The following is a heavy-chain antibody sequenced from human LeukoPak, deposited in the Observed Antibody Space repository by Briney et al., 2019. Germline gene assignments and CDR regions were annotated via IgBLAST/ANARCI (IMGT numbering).Heavy chain of an antibody. CDR3: AREGTAGDFDY. V-gene: IGHV5-51*01. J-gene: IGHJ4*02. CDR1: GYSFPSSW. D-gene: IGHD1-7*01. CDR2: IYPADSDT. Sequence: GESLKISCKGSGYSFPSSWIGWGRQMPGKGLEWMAMIYPADSDTRYSPSFQGQVTISADKSISTAYLQWSSLQASDTAMYYCAREGTAGDFDYWGQGTLVTVSS.